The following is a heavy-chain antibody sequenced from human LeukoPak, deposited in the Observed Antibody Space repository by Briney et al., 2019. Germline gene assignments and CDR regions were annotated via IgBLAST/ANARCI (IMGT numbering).Heavy chain of an antibody. CDR1: GFTFSSYS. D-gene: IGHD3-16*01. V-gene: IGHV3-21*01. CDR2: ISSSSSYI. J-gene: IGHJ4*02. CDR3: ARGSRTFGGVMGDY. Sequence: PGGSLRLSCAASGFTFSSYSMNWVRQAPGKGLEWVSSISSSSSYIYYADSVKGRFTISRDNAKNSLYLQMNSLRAEDTAVYYCARGSRTFGGVMGDYWGQGTLVTVSS.